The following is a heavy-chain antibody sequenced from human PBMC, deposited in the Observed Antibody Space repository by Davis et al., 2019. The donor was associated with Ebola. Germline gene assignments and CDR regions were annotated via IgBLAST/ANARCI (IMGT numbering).Heavy chain of an antibody. CDR2: IYDHST. V-gene: IGHV3-53*05. CDR3: AKAAFRGYEYGGDALDI. J-gene: IGHJ3*02. Sequence: GGSLRLSCAASGFTVSSNHMSWVRQAPGKGLEWVSVIYDHSTAYADSVRGRFIISRDKSNNTLYLEMNSLRADDTALYYCAKAAFRGYEYGGDALDIWGRGTMVTVSS. CDR1: GFTVSSNH. D-gene: IGHD5-12*01.